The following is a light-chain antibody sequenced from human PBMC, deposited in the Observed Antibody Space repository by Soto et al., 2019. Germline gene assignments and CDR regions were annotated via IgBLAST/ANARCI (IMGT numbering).Light chain of an antibody. CDR3: QLATSLPPWT. CDR1: QRINSW. V-gene: IGKV1-12*01. CDR2: AAS. Sequence: DIQMTQSPSSVPASVGDRVTITCQASQRINSWLAWSQQRPGKAPKLLIYAASSLQSGVPSRFSGSGFGTDFTLTISSLQPEDIATYYCQLATSLPPWTFGQGTKVDIK. J-gene: IGKJ1*01.